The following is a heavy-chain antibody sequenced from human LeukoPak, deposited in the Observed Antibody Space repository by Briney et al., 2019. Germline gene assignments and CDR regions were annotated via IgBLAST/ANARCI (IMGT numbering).Heavy chain of an antibody. J-gene: IGHJ3*02. Sequence: SVKVSCKASGGTFSSYAISWVRQAPGQGLEWMGGIIPIFGTANYAQKFQGRVTITTDESTSTAYMELSSLRSEDTAVYYCARGSPGIAASDAFDIWGQGTMVTVSS. V-gene: IGHV1-69*05. D-gene: IGHD6-13*01. CDR2: IIPIFGTA. CDR3: ARGSPGIAASDAFDI. CDR1: GGTFSSYA.